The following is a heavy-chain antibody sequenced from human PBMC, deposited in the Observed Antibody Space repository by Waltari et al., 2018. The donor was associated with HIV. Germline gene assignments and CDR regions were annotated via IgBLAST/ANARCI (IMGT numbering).Heavy chain of an antibody. D-gene: IGHD6-19*01. J-gene: IGHJ6*02. CDR3: ARRLAVAGPDYYYGMDV. Sequence: QVQLQESGPGLVKPSQTLSLTCTVSGGSISSGSYYWSWIRQPAGKGLEWIGRIYTSGSTNYNPSLKSRVTISVDTSKNQFSLKLSSVTAADTAVYYCARRLAVAGPDYYYGMDVWGQGTTVTVSS. V-gene: IGHV4-61*02. CDR2: IYTSGST. CDR1: GGSISSGSYY.